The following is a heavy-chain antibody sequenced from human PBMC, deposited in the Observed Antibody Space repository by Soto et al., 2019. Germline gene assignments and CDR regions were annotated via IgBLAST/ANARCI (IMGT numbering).Heavy chain of an antibody. CDR3: ARDTGYSYGSPLAY. J-gene: IGHJ4*02. CDR2: ISYDGSNK. CDR1: GFTFSSYG. V-gene: IGHV3-30*03. Sequence: PGGSLRLSCAASGFTFSSYGMHWVRQAPGKGLEWVAVISYDGSNKYYADSVKGRFTISRDNSKNTLYLQMNSLRAEDTAVYYCARDTGYSYGSPLAYWGQGTLVTVSS. D-gene: IGHD5-18*01.